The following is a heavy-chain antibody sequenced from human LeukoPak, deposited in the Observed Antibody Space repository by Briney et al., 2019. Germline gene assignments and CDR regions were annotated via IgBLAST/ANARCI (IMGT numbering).Heavy chain of an antibody. V-gene: IGHV3-9*01. CDR2: ISWNSGRI. CDR1: GFTFDDYA. D-gene: IGHD6-19*01. CDR3: ARGTAVADI. J-gene: IGHJ4*02. Sequence: PGGSLRLSCAASGFTFDDYAMHWVRQAPGKGLEWVSGISWNSGRIVYADSVKGRFTISRDNAKNSLYLQMNSLRAEDTAVYYCARGTAVADIWGQGTLVTVSS.